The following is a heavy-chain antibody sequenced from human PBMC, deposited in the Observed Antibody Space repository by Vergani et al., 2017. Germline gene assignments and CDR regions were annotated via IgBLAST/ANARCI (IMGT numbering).Heavy chain of an antibody. CDR1: GFIFSTYA. D-gene: IGHD2-8*01. V-gene: IGHV3-23*01. Sequence: EVHLLESGGGLVQPGGSLRLSCAASGFIFSTYAMSWVRQAPGKGLEWVSGISASGAPTYYADSVKGRVTISRDNSKNTLYLQLRSLRAEDAAVYYCARDCTSGGCPDNYGMDVWGQGATVTVSS. CDR3: ARDCTSGGCPDNYGMDV. J-gene: IGHJ6*02. CDR2: ISASGAPT.